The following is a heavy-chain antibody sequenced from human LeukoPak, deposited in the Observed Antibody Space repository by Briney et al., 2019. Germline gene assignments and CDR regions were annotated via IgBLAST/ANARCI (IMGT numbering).Heavy chain of an antibody. Sequence: PGGSLRLSCAASGFTFSSDAMTWVRQAPGKGLEWVSAISRSGGGTEYADSVKGRFTISRDNSKNTLYLQMNSLRAEDTAVYYCAKCSVTCYANAFYIWGRGTIDTVSS. V-gene: IGHV3-23*01. CDR3: AKCSVTCYANAFYI. CDR2: ISRSGGGT. CDR1: GFTFSSDA. D-gene: IGHD2-2*01. J-gene: IGHJ3*02.